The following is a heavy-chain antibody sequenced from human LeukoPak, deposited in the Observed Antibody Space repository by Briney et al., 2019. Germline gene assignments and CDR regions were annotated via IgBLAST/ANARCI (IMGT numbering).Heavy chain of an antibody. CDR3: AISQTMVRGAPVSY. V-gene: IGHV1-2*07. Sequence: GSVKVSCKASGYTVTDYYIHWVRQAPGQGLEWMGWIYPNSGGSKYAREFQGRVTMTRNTSISTAYMELSSLRSEDTAVYYCAISQTMVRGAPVSYWGQGTLVTVSS. J-gene: IGHJ4*02. D-gene: IGHD3-10*01. CDR1: GYTVTDYY. CDR2: IYPNSGGS.